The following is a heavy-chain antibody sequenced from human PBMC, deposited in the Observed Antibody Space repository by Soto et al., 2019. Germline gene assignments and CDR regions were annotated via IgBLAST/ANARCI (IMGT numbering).Heavy chain of an antibody. CDR1: GGSLSGYY. J-gene: IGHJ4*02. D-gene: IGHD2-2*02. Sequence: QVQLQQWGAGLLKPSETLSLSCTVFGGSLSGYYWTWIRQSPGKGLEWIGEINPNGDTNYSPSLKSRITMSVDTSKTQFSLKLHSVTAADTAVYYCARLAEEHAVLGPAPIGLDYWGQGTLVTVSS. CDR2: INPNGDT. V-gene: IGHV4-34*02. CDR3: ARLAEEHAVLGPAPIGLDY.